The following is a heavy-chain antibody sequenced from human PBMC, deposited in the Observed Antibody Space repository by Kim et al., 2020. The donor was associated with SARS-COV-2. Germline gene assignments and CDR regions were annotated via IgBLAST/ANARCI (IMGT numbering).Heavy chain of an antibody. D-gene: IGHD3-16*01. J-gene: IGHJ4*02. V-gene: IGHV4-4*07. CDR2: IYSSGTT. CDR3: ARGIGGATVFDY. Sequence: SETLSLTCSVSGDSNSNNYWSWIRQPAGGALEWIGRIYSSGTTLYNPSLKSRVTVSIDTSKNQFSLKVNSVTAADTAVYYCARGIGGATVFDYCGQGTLV. CDR1: GDSNSNNY.